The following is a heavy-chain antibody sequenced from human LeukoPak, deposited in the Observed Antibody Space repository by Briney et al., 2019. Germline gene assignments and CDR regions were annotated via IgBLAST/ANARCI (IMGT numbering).Heavy chain of an antibody. CDR1: GGSISSHY. V-gene: IGHV4-59*08. CDR3: ARLGGYSSRRVKYYYGMDV. J-gene: IGHJ6*02. D-gene: IGHD5-18*01. CDR2: IYYSGST. Sequence: PSETLSLTCTVSGGSISSHYWSWIRQPPGKGLEWIGYIYYSGSTNYNPSLKSRVTISVDTSKNQFSLKLSSVTAADTAVYYCARLGGYSSRRVKYYYGMDVWGQGTTVTVSS.